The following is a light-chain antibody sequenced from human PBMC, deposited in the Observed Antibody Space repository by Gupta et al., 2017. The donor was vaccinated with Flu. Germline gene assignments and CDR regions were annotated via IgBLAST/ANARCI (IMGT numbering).Light chain of an antibody. J-gene: IGLJ2*01. CDR2: KDT. Sequence: SYELPQPPSVSVSPGQTAKITCTGEALPKQYVSWYQQKPGQAPVTLRYKDTERPSGIPERFSGSTSEAVVALTISGVQAEDEADYYCQSTDTTATSVIFGGGTKLTVL. CDR3: QSTDTTATSVI. CDR1: ALPKQY. V-gene: IGLV3-25*03.